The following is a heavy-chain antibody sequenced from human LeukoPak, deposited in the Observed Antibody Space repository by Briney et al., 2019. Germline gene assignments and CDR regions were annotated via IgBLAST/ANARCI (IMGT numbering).Heavy chain of an antibody. CDR3: AKDRGFWSGEDYFDY. J-gene: IGHJ4*02. V-gene: IGHV3-30*02. CDR2: IRYDGSNK. D-gene: IGHD3-3*01. CDR1: GFTFSSYG. Sequence: GGSLRLSCAASGFTFSSYGMHWVRQAPGKGLEGVAFIRYDGSNKYYADSVKGRFTISRDNSKNTLYLQMNSLRAEDTAVYYCAKDRGFWSGEDYFDYWGQGTLVTVSS.